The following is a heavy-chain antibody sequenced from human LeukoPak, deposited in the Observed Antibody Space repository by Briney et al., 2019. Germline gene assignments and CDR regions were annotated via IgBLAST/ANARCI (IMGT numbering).Heavy chain of an antibody. CDR2: INSDGSTT. J-gene: IGHJ6*02. CDR1: GFSFSSSW. V-gene: IGHV3-74*01. Sequence: GGSLRLSCAASGFSFSSSWMHWVRQAPGTGLVWVSRINSDGSTTNYADSVKGRFTISRDNAMSTLYLQMNRLRAEDTAVYYCARDFGPYGMDVWGQGTTVTVSS. CDR3: ARDFGPYGMDV. D-gene: IGHD3-16*01.